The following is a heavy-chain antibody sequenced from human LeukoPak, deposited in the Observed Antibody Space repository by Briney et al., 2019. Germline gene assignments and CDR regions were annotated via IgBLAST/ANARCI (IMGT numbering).Heavy chain of an antibody. CDR1: GFSISSYW. CDR3: ARENYDILTYFGTGMDV. Sequence: PGGSLRHSCAASGFSISSYWMSWVRQAPGKGLEWVANIKQDGSEKYYVDSVKGRFTISRDNAKNSLYLQMNSLRAEDTAVYYCARENYDILTYFGTGMDVWGQGTTVTVSS. J-gene: IGHJ6*02. CDR2: IKQDGSEK. D-gene: IGHD3-9*01. V-gene: IGHV3-7*04.